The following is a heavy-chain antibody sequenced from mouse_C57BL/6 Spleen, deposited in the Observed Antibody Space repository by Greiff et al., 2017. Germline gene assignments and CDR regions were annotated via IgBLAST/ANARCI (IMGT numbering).Heavy chain of an antibody. CDR1: GFSLTSYG. V-gene: IGHV2-6-1*01. Sequence: QVQLKESGPGLVAPSQSLSITCTVSGFSLTSYGVHWVRQPPGKGLEWLVVIWSDGSTTYNSALKSRLSISKDNSKSQVFLKMNSLQTDDTAMYYCARHYYGSSYAMDYWGQGTSLTVSS. D-gene: IGHD1-1*01. J-gene: IGHJ4*01. CDR3: ARHYYGSSYAMDY. CDR2: IWSDGST.